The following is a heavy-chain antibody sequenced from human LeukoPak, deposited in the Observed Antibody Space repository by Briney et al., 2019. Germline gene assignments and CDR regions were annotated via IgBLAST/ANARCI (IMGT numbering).Heavy chain of an antibody. V-gene: IGHV1-18*01. J-gene: IGHJ4*02. CDR3: ARGGYYDFWSGYYSPVDFYFDY. CDR2: FIAYNGNI. CDR1: GYTFTSFG. D-gene: IGHD3-3*01. Sequence: ASGKPSCNASGYTFTSFGISRVRQAPGQRLEGMGWFIAYNGNINYAQKLQGRVTMTTDTSTSTAYMEPRSLRSDDTAVYYCARGGYYDFWSGYYSPVDFYFDYWGQGTLVTVSS.